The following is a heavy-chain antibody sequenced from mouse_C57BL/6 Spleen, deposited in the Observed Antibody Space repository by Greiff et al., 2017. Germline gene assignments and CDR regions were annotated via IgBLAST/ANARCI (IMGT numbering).Heavy chain of an antibody. V-gene: IGHV7-1*01. CDR1: GFTFSDFY. CDR3: ARDEGGMDY. J-gene: IGHJ4*01. Sequence: VESGGGLVQSGRSLRLSCATSGFTFSDFYMEWVRQAPGKGLEWIAASRNKANDYTTEYSASVKGRFIVSRDTSQSILYLQMNALRAEDTAIYYCARDEGGMDYWGQGASVTVSS. CDR2: SRNKANDYTT.